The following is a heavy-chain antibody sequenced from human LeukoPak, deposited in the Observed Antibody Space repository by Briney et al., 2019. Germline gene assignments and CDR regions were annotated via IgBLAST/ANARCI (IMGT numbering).Heavy chain of an antibody. CDR2: INHSGST. V-gene: IGHV4-34*01. Sequence: SETLSLTCTVSGGSISSYYWSWIRQPPGKGLEWIGEINHSGSTNYNPSLKSRVTISVDTSKNQFSLKLSSVTAADTAVYYCARGRSGYSRPFDYWGQGTLVTVSS. D-gene: IGHD3-22*01. CDR1: GGSISSYY. J-gene: IGHJ4*02. CDR3: ARGRSGYSRPFDY.